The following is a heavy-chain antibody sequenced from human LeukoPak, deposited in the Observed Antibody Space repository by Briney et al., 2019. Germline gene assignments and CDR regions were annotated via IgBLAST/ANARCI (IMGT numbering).Heavy chain of an antibody. D-gene: IGHD1-26*01. V-gene: IGHV3-7*04. CDR1: GFTFSSYW. J-gene: IGHJ4*02. CDR3: ARDHHPSYYLPDY. Sequence: GGSLRPSCAVSGFTFSSYWMTWVRQAPGKGLEWVASIKEDGSEKYYEDSVKGRFTISRDNAKSSLYLQMNSLRADDTAVYYCARDHHPSYYLPDYWGQGTLVTVSS. CDR2: IKEDGSEK.